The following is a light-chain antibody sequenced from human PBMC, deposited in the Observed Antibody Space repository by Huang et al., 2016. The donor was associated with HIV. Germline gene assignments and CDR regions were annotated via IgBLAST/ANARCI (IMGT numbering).Light chain of an antibody. J-gene: IGKJ1*01. CDR3: MQGTRWPWT. V-gene: IGKV2-30*01. CDR1: QSLVYSDGNTY. Sequence: DVVMTQSPLSLPVTLGQPASISCRSSQSLVYSDGNTYLNCFQQRPGQSPRRLIYKVSNRDSGVPDRFSGSGSGTDFTLKISRVEAEDVGIYYCMQGTRWPWTFGQGTKVEIK. CDR2: KVS.